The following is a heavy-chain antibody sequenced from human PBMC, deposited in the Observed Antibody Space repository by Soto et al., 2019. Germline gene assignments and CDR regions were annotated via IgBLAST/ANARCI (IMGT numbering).Heavy chain of an antibody. CDR3: AKGDGFILAV. CDR2: TNTGGTT. V-gene: IGHV3-53*02. CDR1: GFTVNSNY. D-gene: IGHD1-26*01. Sequence: EVQVLATGGGLIQPGGSLRLSCAASGFTVNSNYISWVRQAPGEGLQWVSITNTGGTTYYADSVKGRFTVSRDNSKNTLYLQMISLRAEDTAVYYCAKGDGFILAVWGQGTTVSVSS. J-gene: IGHJ6*02.